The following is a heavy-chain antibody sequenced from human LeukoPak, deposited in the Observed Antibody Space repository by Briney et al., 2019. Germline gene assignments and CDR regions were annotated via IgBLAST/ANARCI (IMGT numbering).Heavy chain of an antibody. Sequence: SETLSLTCTVSGDSVNSLDLWSWVRQPPGKGLEWIGEMYLSGTTHSNPSVKSRVTISIDKSKNQFFLNLSSVTAADTAVYYCAAGSSSWGNFDYWGQGTLVTVSS. D-gene: IGHD6-13*01. J-gene: IGHJ4*02. V-gene: IGHV4-4*02. CDR2: MYLSGTT. CDR1: GDSVNSLDL. CDR3: AAGSSSWGNFDY.